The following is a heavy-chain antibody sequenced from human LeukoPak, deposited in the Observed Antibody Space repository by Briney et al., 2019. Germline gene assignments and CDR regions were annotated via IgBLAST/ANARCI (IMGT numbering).Heavy chain of an antibody. CDR1: EFSVGSNY. V-gene: IGHV3-66*01. J-gene: IGHJ3*02. CDR2: IYSGGST. Sequence: GGSLRLSCAASEFSVGSNYMTWVRQAPGKGLEWVSLIYSGGSTYYADSVKGRFTISRDNSKNTLYLQMNSLKTDDTAVYYCTRSVCTNSYCYVGAFDIWGQGTVVTVSS. CDR3: TRSVCTNSYCYVGAFDI. D-gene: IGHD2-8*01.